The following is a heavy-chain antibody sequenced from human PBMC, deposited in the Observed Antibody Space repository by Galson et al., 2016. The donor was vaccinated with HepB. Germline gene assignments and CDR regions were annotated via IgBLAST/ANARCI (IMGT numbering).Heavy chain of an antibody. CDR2: INSDGSST. D-gene: IGHD1-26*01. CDR3: ARVGATTFY. CDR1: GFSFSSYW. V-gene: IGHV3-74*01. J-gene: IGHJ4*02. Sequence: SLRLSCAASGFSFSSYWMHWVRQVPGKGLVWVSRINSDGSSTNHADSVKGRFTISRDNAKNTLYLQMNSLRAEDTALYYCARVGATTFYWGQGTLVTVSS.